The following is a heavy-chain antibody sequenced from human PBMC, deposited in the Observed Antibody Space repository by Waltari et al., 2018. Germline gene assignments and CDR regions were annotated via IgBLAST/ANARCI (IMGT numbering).Heavy chain of an antibody. V-gene: IGHV4-39*01. Sequence: QLQLQESGPGLVKPSETLSLTCTVSGGSISSSSYYWGWIRQPPGKGLEGIGSIYYSGSTYYNPSLKSRVTISVDTSKNQFSLKLSSVTAADTAVYYCARQYCTNGVCLPPDAFDIWGQGTMVTVSS. CDR2: IYYSGST. CDR1: GGSISSSSYY. CDR3: ARQYCTNGVCLPPDAFDI. J-gene: IGHJ3*02. D-gene: IGHD2-8*01.